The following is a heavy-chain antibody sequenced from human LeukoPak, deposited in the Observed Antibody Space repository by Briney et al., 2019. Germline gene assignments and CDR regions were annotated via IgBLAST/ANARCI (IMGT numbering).Heavy chain of an antibody. Sequence: GGSLRLSCAASGVTFSDHHMHWVRQAPGKGLEWVGRTRDKARGYGTEYAASVKGRLTISRDDSKSLVYLQMNSLRTEDTDVYFCARDGAEGDNSAFDMWGQGTVDTVSS. CDR3: ARDGAEGDNSAFDM. CDR2: TRDKARGYGT. CDR1: GVTFSDHH. V-gene: IGHV3-72*01. J-gene: IGHJ3*02. D-gene: IGHD3-22*01.